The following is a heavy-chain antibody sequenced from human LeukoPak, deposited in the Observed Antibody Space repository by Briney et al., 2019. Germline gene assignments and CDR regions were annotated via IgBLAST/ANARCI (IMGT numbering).Heavy chain of an antibody. J-gene: IGHJ4*02. V-gene: IGHV3-74*01. CDR1: EFTFSSYW. D-gene: IGHD6-19*01. CDR3: ARAAGAVYSSGWYAWAY. CDR2: INSDDSST. Sequence: GGSLRLSCAASEFTFSSYWMHWVRQAPGKGLVWVSRINSDDSSTSYADSVKGRFTISRDNAKNTLYLQMNSLRAEDTAVYYCARAAGAVYSSGWYAWAYWGQGTLVSVSS.